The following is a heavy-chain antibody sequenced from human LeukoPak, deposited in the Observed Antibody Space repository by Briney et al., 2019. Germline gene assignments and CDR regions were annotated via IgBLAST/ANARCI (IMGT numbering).Heavy chain of an antibody. CDR3: AKDGGLWVSAHWGDS. Sequence: GGSLRLSCAASGFTFSSYTMSWVRQAPGKGLEWVLTITTSDGNTYYADSVKGRFTVSRDNSKNTLFLQMNSLRAEDTAVYYCAKDGGLWVSAHWGDSWGRGTLVTVSS. CDR2: ITTSDGNT. J-gene: IGHJ4*02. D-gene: IGHD7-27*01. CDR1: GFTFSSYT. V-gene: IGHV3-23*01.